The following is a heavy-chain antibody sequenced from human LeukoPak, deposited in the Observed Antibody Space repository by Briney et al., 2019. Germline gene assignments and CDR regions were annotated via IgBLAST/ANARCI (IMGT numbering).Heavy chain of an antibody. CDR3: ARGHRPRGYSYGYYYYNGMDV. J-gene: IGHJ6*02. V-gene: IGHV4-34*01. D-gene: IGHD5-18*01. Sequence: SETLSLTCAVYGGSFSGYYWSWIRQPPGKGLEWIGEINHSGSTNYNPSLKSRVTISVDTSKNQFSLKLSSVTAADTAVYYCARGHRPRGYSYGYYYYNGMDVWGQGTTVTVSS. CDR2: INHSGST. CDR1: GGSFSGYY.